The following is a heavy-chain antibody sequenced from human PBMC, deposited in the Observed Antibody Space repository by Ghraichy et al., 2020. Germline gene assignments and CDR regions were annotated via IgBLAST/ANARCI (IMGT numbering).Heavy chain of an antibody. CDR2: IYYSGST. D-gene: IGHD6-6*01. Sequence: SETLSLTCTVSGGSISSYYWSWIRQPPGKGLEWIGYIYYSGSTNYNPSLKSRVTISVDTSKNQFSLKLSSVTAADTAVYYCARLSYSSSYLFDYWGQGTLVTVSS. V-gene: IGHV4-59*08. CDR1: GGSISSYY. CDR3: ARLSYSSSYLFDY. J-gene: IGHJ4*02.